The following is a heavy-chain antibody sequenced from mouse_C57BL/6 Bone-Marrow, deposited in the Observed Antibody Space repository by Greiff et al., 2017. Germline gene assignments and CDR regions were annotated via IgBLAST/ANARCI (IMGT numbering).Heavy chain of an antibody. D-gene: IGHD1-1*01. V-gene: IGHV5-17*01. J-gene: IGHJ2*01. CDR3: AISTVVAGYYFDY. CDR1: GFTFSDYG. CDR2: ISSGSSTI. Sequence: EVQRVESGGGLVKPGGSLKLSCAASGFTFSDYGMHWVRQAPEKGLEWVAYISSGSSTIYYADTVKGRFTISRDNAKNTLFLQMTSLRSEDTAMYYCAISTVVAGYYFDYWGQGTTLTVSS.